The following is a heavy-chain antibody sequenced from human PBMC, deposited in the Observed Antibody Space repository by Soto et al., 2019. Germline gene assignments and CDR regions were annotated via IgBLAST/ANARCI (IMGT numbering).Heavy chain of an antibody. J-gene: IGHJ6*02. CDR2: GIGGST. CDR3: AKDRGFTNFYCMAV. D-gene: IGHD3-10*01. V-gene: IGHV3-23*01. CDR1: GFTFSNYA. Sequence: EMQLLESGGGLVQPGGSLRLSCAASGFTFSNYAMSWVRQAPGKGLEWVSGIGGSTYYTDSMKGRFTISRDNSKNKLYLQVNGLRAEDTAVYYCAKDRGFTNFYCMAVWGQGTTVTVSS.